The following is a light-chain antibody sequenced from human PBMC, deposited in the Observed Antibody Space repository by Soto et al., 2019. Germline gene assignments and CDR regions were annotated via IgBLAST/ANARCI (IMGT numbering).Light chain of an antibody. V-gene: IGLV2-14*01. CDR1: SXDVGGYNY. J-gene: IGLJ1*01. CDR3: ISYTSSSTLYV. CDR2: EVS. Sequence: QSVLTQPASVSGSPGQSITISCTGTSXDVGGYNYVSWYQQHPGKAPKLMIYEVSNRPSGVSNRFSGSKSGNTASLTISGLQAEDEADYYCISYTSSSTLYVFGTGTKVTVL.